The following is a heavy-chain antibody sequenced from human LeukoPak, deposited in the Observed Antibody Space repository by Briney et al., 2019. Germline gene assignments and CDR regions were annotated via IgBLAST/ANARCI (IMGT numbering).Heavy chain of an antibody. CDR1: GFTFSRYA. CDR2: ISGSGDNT. D-gene: IGHD5-18*01. CDR3: AKGMWIQLWSHFDD. V-gene: IGHV3-23*01. J-gene: IGHJ4*02. Sequence: GGSLRLSCAASGFTFSRYAMSWVRQAPGKGLEWVSGISGSGDNTYYADSVKGRFTISRDNSKNTLFLQMNNLRAEDTAVYYCAKGMWIQLWSHFDDWGEGTLVTVSS.